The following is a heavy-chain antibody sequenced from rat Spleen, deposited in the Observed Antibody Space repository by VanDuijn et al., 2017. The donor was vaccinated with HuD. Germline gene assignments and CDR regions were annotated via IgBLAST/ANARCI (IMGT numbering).Heavy chain of an antibody. Sequence: EVQLVESGGGLVQPGRSLKLSCVTSGFTFNDYWMAWVRQAPKKGLEWVASISPSGGSTYYRDSVKGRFTISRDNTKNTQYLQMDSLRSEDTATYYCTREGLYYYGGYSEEDYWGQGVMVTVSS. CDR2: ISPSGGST. V-gene: IGHV5S13*01. J-gene: IGHJ2*01. CDR1: GFTFNDYW. D-gene: IGHD1-11*01. CDR3: TREGLYYYGGYSEEDY.